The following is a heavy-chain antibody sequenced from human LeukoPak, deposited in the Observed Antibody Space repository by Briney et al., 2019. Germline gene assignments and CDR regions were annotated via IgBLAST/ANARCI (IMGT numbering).Heavy chain of an antibody. CDR1: GYTFTGYY. CDR3: ARVHPRIQLWFKYYFDY. Sequence: ASVKVSCKASGYTFTGYYMHWVRQAPGQGLEWMGWTNPNSGGTNYAQKFQGRVTMTRDTSISTAYMELSRLRSDDTAVYYCARVHPRIQLWFKYYFDYWGQGTLVTVSS. CDR2: TNPNSGGT. V-gene: IGHV1-2*02. J-gene: IGHJ4*02. D-gene: IGHD5-18*01.